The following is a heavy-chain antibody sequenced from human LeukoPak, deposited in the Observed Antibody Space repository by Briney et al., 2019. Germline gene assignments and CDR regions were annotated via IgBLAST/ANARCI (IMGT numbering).Heavy chain of an antibody. J-gene: IGHJ4*02. Sequence: GGSLRLSCAASGFTFSDYWMHWVRQAPGKGLVWVSRIKSDGGLTNYADSVKGRFTISRDNSKNTLYLQMNSLRAEDTAVYYCAKDISYYDSSGYFDYWGQGTLVTVSS. CDR3: AKDISYYDSSGYFDY. V-gene: IGHV3-74*01. CDR2: IKSDGGLT. CDR1: GFTFSDYW. D-gene: IGHD3-22*01.